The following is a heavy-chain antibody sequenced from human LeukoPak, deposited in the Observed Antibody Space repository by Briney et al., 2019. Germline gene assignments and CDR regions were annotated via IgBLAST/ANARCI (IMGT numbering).Heavy chain of an antibody. CDR1: GFTFSSYA. D-gene: IGHD5-18*01. CDR2: IHSGGST. CDR3: ARGRRADTAMDYWYFDL. Sequence: RSGGSLRLSCAASGFTFSSYAMSWVRQAPGRGLQWVSVIHSGGSTFYADSVKGRFTISRDSSKNTLYLQMNSLRGEDTAVYFCARGRRADTAMDYWYFDLWGRGTLVTVSS. V-gene: IGHV3-53*01. J-gene: IGHJ2*01.